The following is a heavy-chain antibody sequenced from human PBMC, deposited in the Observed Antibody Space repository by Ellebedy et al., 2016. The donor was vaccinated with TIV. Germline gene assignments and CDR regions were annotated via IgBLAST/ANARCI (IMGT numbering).Heavy chain of an antibody. J-gene: IGHJ4*02. Sequence: GESLKISCAASGFTFSSYGMHWVRQAPGKGLEWVAVIWYDGSNKYYADSVKGRFTISRDNSKNTLYLQMNSLRAEDTAVYYCARERGQWLADFDYWGQGTLVTVSS. CDR1: GFTFSSYG. CDR2: IWYDGSNK. CDR3: ARERGQWLADFDY. V-gene: IGHV3-33*01. D-gene: IGHD6-19*01.